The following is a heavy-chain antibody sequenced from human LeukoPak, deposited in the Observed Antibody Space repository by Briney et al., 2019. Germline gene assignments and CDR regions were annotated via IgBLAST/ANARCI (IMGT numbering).Heavy chain of an antibody. CDR2: INPNSGGT. Sequence: GTSVKVSCKASGYTFTFYYLHWVRQAPGQGLEWMGWINPNSGGTNYAQKFQGRVTMTRDTSINTAYMERSRLRSDDTAVYYCARLESTKYYDFWSGSERGLTDYWGQGTLVTVSS. J-gene: IGHJ4*02. D-gene: IGHD3-3*01. CDR3: ARLESTKYYDFWSGSERGLTDY. CDR1: GYTFTFYY. V-gene: IGHV1-2*02.